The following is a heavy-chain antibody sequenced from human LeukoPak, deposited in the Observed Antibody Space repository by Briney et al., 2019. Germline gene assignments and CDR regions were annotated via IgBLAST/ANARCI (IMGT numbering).Heavy chain of an antibody. Sequence: GRSLRLSCAASGFTFSSYSMNWVRQAPGKGLEWVSSISSSSSYICYADSVKGRFTISRDNAKNSLYLQMNSLRAEDTAVYYCARGVSIAVAGPGPWGQGTLVTVSS. CDR1: GFTFSSYS. D-gene: IGHD6-19*01. J-gene: IGHJ5*02. V-gene: IGHV3-21*01. CDR3: ARGVSIAVAGPGP. CDR2: ISSSSSYI.